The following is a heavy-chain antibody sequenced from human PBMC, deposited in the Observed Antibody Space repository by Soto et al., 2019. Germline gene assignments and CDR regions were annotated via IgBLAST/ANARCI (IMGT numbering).Heavy chain of an antibody. J-gene: IGHJ5*02. CDR1: GFTFRSFT. CDR3: ARDNGIAGSFDP. Sequence: GGSLRLSCAASGFTFRSFTMNWVRQAPGKGLEWVSYISISSRTIYYADSVKGRFTISRDDAKNSLYLQMNSLRDEDTSVYYCARDNGIAGSFDPWGQGTLVTVSS. V-gene: IGHV3-48*02. D-gene: IGHD6-13*01. CDR2: ISISSRTI.